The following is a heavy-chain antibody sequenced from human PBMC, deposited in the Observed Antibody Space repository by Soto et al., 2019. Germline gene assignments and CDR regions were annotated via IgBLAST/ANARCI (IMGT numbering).Heavy chain of an antibody. CDR2: ISSASSEA. CDR1: GFTFSRVS. V-gene: IGHV3-21*04. CDR3: ARVDY. J-gene: IGHJ4*02. Sequence: GGSLRLSCEASGFTFSRVSMNWVREVPGTGLEWVASISSASSEACYADSVKGRFIISRDTAQQCLFSQTNTLRPEDSAIYCGARVDYWGPGTQVTVSS.